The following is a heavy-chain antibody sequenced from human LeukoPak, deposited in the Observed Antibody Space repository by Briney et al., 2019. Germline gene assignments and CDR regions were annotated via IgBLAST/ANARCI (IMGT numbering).Heavy chain of an antibody. Sequence: GGSLRLSCAASGFTFSSYGMHWVRQAPGKGLEWVAFIRYDGSNKYYADSVKGRFTISRDNSKNTLYLQMNSLRAEDTAVYYCAKPHYDFWSPNDAFDIWGQGTMVTVSS. D-gene: IGHD3-3*01. CDR2: IRYDGSNK. CDR3: AKPHYDFWSPNDAFDI. J-gene: IGHJ3*02. CDR1: GFTFSSYG. V-gene: IGHV3-30*02.